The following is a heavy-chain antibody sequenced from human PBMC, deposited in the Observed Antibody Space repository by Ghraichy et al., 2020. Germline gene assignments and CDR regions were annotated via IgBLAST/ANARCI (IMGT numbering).Heavy chain of an antibody. CDR3: AGRQQYLFDY. Sequence: SGPTLVKPTQTLTLTCTFSGFSLSTSGVGVGWIRQPPGKALDWLALIYWDGDKRYSPSLKSRLTITKDTTKNQVVLTMTNMDPVDTATFYCAGRQQYLFDYWGQGTLVTVSS. CDR1: GFSLSTSGVG. V-gene: IGHV2-5*02. D-gene: IGHD2-2*01. J-gene: IGHJ4*02. CDR2: IYWDGDK.